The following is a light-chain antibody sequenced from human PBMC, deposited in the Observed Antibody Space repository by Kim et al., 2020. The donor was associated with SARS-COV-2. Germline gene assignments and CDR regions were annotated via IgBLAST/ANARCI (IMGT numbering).Light chain of an antibody. J-gene: IGLJ3*02. V-gene: IGLV2-14*01. Sequence: QSALTQPASVSGSPGQSITISCTGTSSDVGGYNYVSWYQQHPGKAPKLMIYDVSKRPSGVSNRFSGSKSGNTASLNISGLQAEDEADYYCSSYTSSSRVFGGGTQLTVL. CDR3: SSYTSSSRV. CDR2: DVS. CDR1: SSDVGGYNY.